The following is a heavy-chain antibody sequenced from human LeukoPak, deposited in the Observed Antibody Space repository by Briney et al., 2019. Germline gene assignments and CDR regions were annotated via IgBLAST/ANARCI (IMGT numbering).Heavy chain of an antibody. CDR1: GGSISSYY. CDR2: IYYSGST. V-gene: IGHV4-59*12. J-gene: IGHJ5*02. D-gene: IGHD3-9*01. Sequence: SETLSLTCTVSGGSISSYYWSWIRQPPGKGLEWIGYIYYSGSTYYNPSLKSRVIISVDTSKNQFSLKLSSVTAADTAVYYCARDPHNPYYDILTGYPWGQGTLVTVSS. CDR3: ARDPHNPYYDILTGYP.